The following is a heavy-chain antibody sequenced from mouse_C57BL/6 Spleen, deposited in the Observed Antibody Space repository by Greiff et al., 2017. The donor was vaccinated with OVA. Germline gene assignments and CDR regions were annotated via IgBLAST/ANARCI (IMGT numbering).Heavy chain of an antibody. J-gene: IGHJ3*01. Sequence: VQLQQSGAELMKPGASVKLSCTATGYTFTGYWIEWVKQRPGHGLEWIVEILPGSGSTNYNEKFKGKATFTADTSSNTAYMHLSSLTTEGPAIDYCAREAAQATFAYWGQGTPVTVSA. D-gene: IGHD3-2*02. V-gene: IGHV1-9*01. CDR2: ILPGSGST. CDR3: AREAAQATFAY. CDR1: GYTFTGYW.